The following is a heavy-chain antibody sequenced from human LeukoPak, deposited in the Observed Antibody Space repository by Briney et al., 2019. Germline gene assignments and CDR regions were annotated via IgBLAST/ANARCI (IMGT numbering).Heavy chain of an antibody. J-gene: IGHJ3*02. CDR2: IYYSGST. V-gene: IGHV4-59*01. D-gene: IGHD6-13*01. CDR1: GGSISSYY. Sequence: SSETLSLTCTVSGGSISSYYWSWIRQPPGKGREWIGYIYYSGSTNYNPSLKSRVTISVDTSKNQFSLKLSSVTAADTAVYYCARDVAAGFDAFDIWGQGTMVTVSS. CDR3: ARDVAAGFDAFDI.